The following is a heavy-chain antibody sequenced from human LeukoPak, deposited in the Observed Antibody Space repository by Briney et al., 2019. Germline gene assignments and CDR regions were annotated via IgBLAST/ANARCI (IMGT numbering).Heavy chain of an antibody. D-gene: IGHD3-10*01. V-gene: IGHV3-23*01. J-gene: IGHJ4*02. CDR2: IRSGAYT. Sequence: GWSLRLSFAVSAFTLSSYAMTWVRQAPGKGMESVTTIRSGAYTYYADSVKGRLSISRDNSKNTLYLEMNSLRGEDAAVYYCARISVVSRSGPLDYWGQGTLVTVSS. CDR3: ARISVVSRSGPLDY. CDR1: AFTLSSYA.